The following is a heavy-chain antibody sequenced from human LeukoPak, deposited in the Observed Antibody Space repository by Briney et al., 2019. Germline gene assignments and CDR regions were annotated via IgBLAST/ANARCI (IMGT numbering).Heavy chain of an antibody. V-gene: IGHV3-11*01. CDR1: GFSVNDYY. J-gene: IGHJ4*02. CDR3: AREMVAGTFDS. Sequence: GGSLRLSCVVSGFSVNDYYMSWIRQAPGKGLEWISDIGGSESIVSYGGSVRGRFTVSRDFAMNSLFLQLNSLSADDTAVYYCAREMVAGTFDSWGQGSLVTVSS. D-gene: IGHD1-7*01. CDR2: IGGSESIV.